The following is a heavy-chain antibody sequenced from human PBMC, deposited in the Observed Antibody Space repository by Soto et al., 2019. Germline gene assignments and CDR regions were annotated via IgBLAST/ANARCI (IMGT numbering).Heavy chain of an antibody. CDR2: ISDSGSTI. Sequence: QLVESGGGVVQTGGSLRLSCTASGFIFSSYEMNWVRQAPGKGLEWISYISDSGSTIHYADSVKGRFTISRDNGKKSLYLQMNGLRAEDTAVYYCAREVTTPGVWGQGTAVTVSS. CDR1: GFIFSSYE. V-gene: IGHV3-48*03. J-gene: IGHJ6*02. CDR3: AREVTTPGV. D-gene: IGHD1-1*01.